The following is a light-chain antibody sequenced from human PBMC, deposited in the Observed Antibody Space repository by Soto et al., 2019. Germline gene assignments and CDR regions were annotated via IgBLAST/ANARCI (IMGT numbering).Light chain of an antibody. Sequence: QSVLTQPASASGSPGQTITISCTGTSSDVGGYAYVSWYQQYPGKVPKLVISEVSNRPSGVSHRFSGSRSGNTASLTISGLQAEDEADYHCSSYTSRTTPVFGGGTKLTVL. CDR2: EVS. V-gene: IGLV2-14*01. CDR3: SSYTSRTTPV. J-gene: IGLJ2*01. CDR1: SSDVGGYAY.